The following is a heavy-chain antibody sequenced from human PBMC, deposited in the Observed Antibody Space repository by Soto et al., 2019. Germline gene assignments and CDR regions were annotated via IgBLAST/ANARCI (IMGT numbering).Heavy chain of an antibody. Sequence: PWETLATTFAVSWVTISTHYWGWFRKPPGKGLEWIGYNYNSGTTNYNPSLKSRVTISVDTSKNQFSLRLTSVTAADTALYYCVREAYIGYGHAIDHWGQGTLVT. V-gene: IGHV4-59*11. J-gene: IGHJ4*02. CDR3: VREAYIGYGHAIDH. CDR1: WVTISTHY. D-gene: IGHD5-12*01. CDR2: NYNSGTT.